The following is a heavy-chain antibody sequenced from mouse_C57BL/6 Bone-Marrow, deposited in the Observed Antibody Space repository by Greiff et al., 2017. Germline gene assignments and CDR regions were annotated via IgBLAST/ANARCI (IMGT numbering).Heavy chain of an antibody. V-gene: IGHV1-81*01. Sequence: VQLKESGAELARPGASVKLSCKASGYTFTSYGISWVKQRTGQGLEWIGEIYPRSGNTYYNEKFKGKATLTADKSSSTAYMELRSLTSEDSAVYFCARSQLGPLFAYRGQGTLGTVS. CDR3: ARSQLGPLFAY. J-gene: IGHJ3*01. CDR2: IYPRSGNT. D-gene: IGHD4-1*02. CDR1: GYTFTSYG.